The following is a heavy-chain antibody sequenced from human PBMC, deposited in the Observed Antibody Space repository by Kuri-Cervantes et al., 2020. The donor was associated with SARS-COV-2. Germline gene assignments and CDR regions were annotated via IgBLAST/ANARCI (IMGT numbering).Heavy chain of an antibody. CDR1: GGSFSGYY. V-gene: IGHV4-59*10. J-gene: IGHJ6*03. CDR3: ARITIFSYYYYMDV. D-gene: IGHD3-3*01. CDR2: IYTSGST. Sequence: GSLRLSCAVYGGSFSGYYWSWIRQPAGKGLEWIGRIYTSGSTNYNPSLKSRVTMSVDTSKNQFSLKLSSVTAADMAVYYCARITIFSYYYYMDVWGKGTTVTVSS.